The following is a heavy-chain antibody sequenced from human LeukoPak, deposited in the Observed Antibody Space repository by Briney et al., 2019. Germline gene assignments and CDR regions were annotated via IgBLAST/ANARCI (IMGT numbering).Heavy chain of an antibody. D-gene: IGHD6-19*01. V-gene: IGHV3-23*01. CDR3: AKEGSSGWYERDWFDP. CDR2: ISGSGGST. CDR1: GFTFNSYA. J-gene: IGHJ5*02. Sequence: GGSLRLSCAASGFTFNSYAMSWVRQAPGKGLEWVSAISGSGGSTYYADSVKGRFTISRDYFKNTLYLQMNNLRVEDTAVYYCAKEGSSGWYERDWFDPWGQGTLVTVSS.